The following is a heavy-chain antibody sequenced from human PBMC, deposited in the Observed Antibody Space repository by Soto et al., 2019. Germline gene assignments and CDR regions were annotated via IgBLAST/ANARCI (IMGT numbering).Heavy chain of an antibody. Sequence: ASETLSLTCAVSGDSISSSVWWTGVRHPPGKGLEWIGEVFHTGDTNYNPSLKSRVTMSVDKSTNEFSLKVTSVTAADTAIYYCARKAWVRFDYWGQGALVTVSS. J-gene: IGHJ4*02. CDR2: VFHTGDT. CDR1: GDSISSSVW. V-gene: IGHV4-4*02. CDR3: ARKAWVRFDY. D-gene: IGHD7-27*01.